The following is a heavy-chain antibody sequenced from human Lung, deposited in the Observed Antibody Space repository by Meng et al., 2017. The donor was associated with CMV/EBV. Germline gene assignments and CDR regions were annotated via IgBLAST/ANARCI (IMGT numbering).Heavy chain of an antibody. V-gene: IGHV3-23*01. CDR3: VKHDFDFSTGFNLYFAL. CDR1: GVIPTSFA. D-gene: IGHD3/OR15-3a*01. Sequence: SXXVFGVIPTSFAMSWVRQAPGKGLEWVSSTAQNYDATFYASAVQGRFIVSRDNSKNVLYIQMNSLRAEDTAVYYCVKHDFDFSTGFNLYFALWGQGXLVTFSS. J-gene: IGHJ4*02. CDR2: TAQNYDAT.